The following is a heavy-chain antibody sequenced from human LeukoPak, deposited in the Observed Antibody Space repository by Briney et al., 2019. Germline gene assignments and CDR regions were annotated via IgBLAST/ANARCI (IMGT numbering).Heavy chain of an antibody. CDR1: GGYISSSSYY. D-gene: IGHD5/OR15-5a*01. J-gene: IGHJ6*03. CDR3: ARGLGTYYYYYMDV. Sequence: PSETLSLLCSVSGGYISSSSYYWGWIRQPPGTGLERIGSIYYSGSTYYNPSLKSRVTISVDTSKNQFSLKLSSVTAADTAVYYCARGLGTYYYYYMDVWGKGTTVTVSS. CDR2: IYYSGST. V-gene: IGHV4-39*01.